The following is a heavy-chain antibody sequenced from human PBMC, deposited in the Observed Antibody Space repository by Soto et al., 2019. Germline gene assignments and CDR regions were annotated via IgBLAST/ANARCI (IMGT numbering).Heavy chain of an antibody. CDR1: GFTFSSYD. J-gene: IGHJ5*02. Sequence: GGSLRLSCAASGFTFSSYDMHWVRQATGKGLEWVSAIGTAGDTYYPGSVKGRFTISRENAKNSLYLQMNSLRAGDTAVYYCARGTGEYGDYVPCFDPWGQGTLVTVSS. D-gene: IGHD4-17*01. CDR3: ARGTGEYGDYVPCFDP. V-gene: IGHV3-13*01. CDR2: IGTAGDT.